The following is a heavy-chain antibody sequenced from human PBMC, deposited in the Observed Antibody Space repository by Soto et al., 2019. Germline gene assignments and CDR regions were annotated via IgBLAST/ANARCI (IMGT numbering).Heavy chain of an antibody. J-gene: IGHJ6*02. V-gene: IGHV3-23*01. Sequence: PGGSLRLSCAASGFTFKSYAVSWVRQAPGKGLEWVSVITGSGDSTYYADSVKGRFTISRDNSKNTLYLQMNSLRAEDTAVYYCAKSRSSFFYYGLDVWGQGTTVTVSS. CDR3: AKSRSSFFYYGLDV. D-gene: IGHD3-10*01. CDR1: GFTFKSYA. CDR2: ITGSGDST.